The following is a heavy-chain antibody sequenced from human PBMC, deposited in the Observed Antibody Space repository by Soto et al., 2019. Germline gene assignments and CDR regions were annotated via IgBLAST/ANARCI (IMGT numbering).Heavy chain of an antibody. V-gene: IGHV3-33*01. CDR3: ARAGDIVMGTHDLGAFDI. D-gene: IGHD5-18*01. CDR2: IWYDGTNK. Sequence: QVQLVESGGGVVRPGRSLRLSCAASGFIFSNDGMHWVRQAAGKGLEWVAVIWYDGTNKYYADSVKGRFTISRDNSKNALYLQMNSPRAEDMAVYYCARAGDIVMGTHDLGAFDIWGQGTVVTVSS. CDR1: GFIFSNDG. J-gene: IGHJ3*02.